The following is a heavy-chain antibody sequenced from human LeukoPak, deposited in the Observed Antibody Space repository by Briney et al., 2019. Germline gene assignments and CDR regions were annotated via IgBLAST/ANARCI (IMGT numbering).Heavy chain of an antibody. CDR3: ARLQQLVLNYYYGMDV. CDR1: VDSVSSNSAA. D-gene: IGHD6-13*01. CDR2: TYYRSKWYN. V-gene: IGHV6-1*01. Sequence: SQTLSLTCAISVDSVSSNSAAWNWIRQSPSRGLEWLGRTYYRSKWYNDYAVSVKSRITINPDTSKNHFSLRLNSLTPEDTAVYYCARLQQLVLNYYYGMDVWGQGTTVTVSS. J-gene: IGHJ6*02.